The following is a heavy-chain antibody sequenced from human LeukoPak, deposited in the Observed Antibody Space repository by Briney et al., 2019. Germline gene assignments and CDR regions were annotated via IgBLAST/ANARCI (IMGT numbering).Heavy chain of an antibody. CDR2: ISYDGSNK. Sequence: GGSLRLSCAASGFTFSSYAMHWVRQAPGKGLEWVAVISYDGSNKYYADSVKGRFTISRDNSKNSLYLQMNSLRAEDTAVYYCAKGDTAIASTDYWGQGTLVTVSS. CDR3: AKGDTAIASTDY. J-gene: IGHJ4*02. D-gene: IGHD5-18*01. V-gene: IGHV3-30*04. CDR1: GFTFSSYA.